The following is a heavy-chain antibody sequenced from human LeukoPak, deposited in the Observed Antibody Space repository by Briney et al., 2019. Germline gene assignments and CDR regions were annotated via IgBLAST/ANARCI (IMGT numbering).Heavy chain of an antibody. D-gene: IGHD3-9*01. CDR3: AKALPEYDILTGYRYDAFDI. J-gene: IGHJ3*02. Sequence: GGSLRLSCAASGFTFSSYSMNWVRQAPGKGLEWVSSISSSSSYIYYADSVKGRFTISRDNAKNSLYLQMNSLRAEDTAVYYCAKALPEYDILTGYRYDAFDIWGQGTMVTVSS. CDR2: ISSSSSYI. CDR1: GFTFSSYS. V-gene: IGHV3-21*04.